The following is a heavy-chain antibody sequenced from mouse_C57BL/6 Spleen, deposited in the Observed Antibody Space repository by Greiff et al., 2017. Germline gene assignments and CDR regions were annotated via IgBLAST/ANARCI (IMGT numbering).Heavy chain of an antibody. V-gene: IGHV14-2*01. CDR3: ARSNYGSEDYYARDY. CDR2: IDREDGET. Sequence: EVQGVESGAELVKPGASVKLSCTASGFNIKDYYMHWVKQRTEQGLEWIGRIDREDGETKYATRFQGKATITADTTSSTAYLQLSSLTSEDTAVYYCARSNYGSEDYYARDYWGQGTSVTVSS. J-gene: IGHJ4*01. CDR1: GFNIKDYY. D-gene: IGHD1-1*01.